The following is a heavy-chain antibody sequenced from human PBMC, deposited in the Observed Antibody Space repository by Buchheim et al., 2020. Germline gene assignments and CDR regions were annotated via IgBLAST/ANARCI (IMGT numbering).Heavy chain of an antibody. J-gene: IGHJ4*02. CDR1: GFTFSSYA. D-gene: IGHD6-19*01. V-gene: IGHV3-23*01. Sequence: EVRLLESGGGLVQPGGSLRLSCAASGFTFSSYAMSWVRQAPGKGLEWVSAISGSGGSTYYADSVKGRFTISRDKSKQTRYLQMNSLRAEDTAVYYCAKAHDSSGGTYTIFDYWGQGTL. CDR3: AKAHDSSGGTYTIFDY. CDR2: ISGSGGST.